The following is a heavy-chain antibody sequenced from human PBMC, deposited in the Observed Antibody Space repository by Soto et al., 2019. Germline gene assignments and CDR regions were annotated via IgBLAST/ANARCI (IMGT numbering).Heavy chain of an antibody. CDR3: ARGYCSGGSCYWPATDY. CDR1: GGSISSYY. V-gene: IGHV4-59*01. CDR2: IYYSGST. D-gene: IGHD2-15*01. Sequence: KPSETLSLTCTVSGGSISSYYWSWIRQPPGKGLEWIGYIYYSGSTNYNPSLKSRVTISVDTSKNQFSLKLSSVTAADTAVYYCARGYCSGGSCYWPATDYWGQGTLVTVSS. J-gene: IGHJ4*02.